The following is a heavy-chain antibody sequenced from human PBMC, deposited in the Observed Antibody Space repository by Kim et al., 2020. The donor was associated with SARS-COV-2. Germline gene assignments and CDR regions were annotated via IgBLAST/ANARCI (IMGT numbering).Heavy chain of an antibody. J-gene: IGHJ5*02. CDR3: ARQSITGTTSWFDP. Sequence: PSFQGKVTISADKSISTAYLQWSSLKASDTAMYYCARQSITGTTSWFDPWGQGTLVTVSS. D-gene: IGHD1-7*01. V-gene: IGHV5-51*01.